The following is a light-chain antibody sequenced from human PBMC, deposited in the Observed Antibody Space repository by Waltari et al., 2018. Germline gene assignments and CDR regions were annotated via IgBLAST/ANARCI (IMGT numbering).Light chain of an antibody. Sequence: QSVLTHPPSASGNPGQRVSIPCSGRHSNIGTKTVNWYQQLPGTAPKLLIYSNNNRPSGVPDRFSGSKSGTSASLAISGLQSEDEAEYYCAAWDDSLNGPVFGAGTKLTVL. V-gene: IGLV1-44*01. CDR2: SNN. CDR1: HSNIGTKT. J-gene: IGLJ3*02. CDR3: AAWDDSLNGPV.